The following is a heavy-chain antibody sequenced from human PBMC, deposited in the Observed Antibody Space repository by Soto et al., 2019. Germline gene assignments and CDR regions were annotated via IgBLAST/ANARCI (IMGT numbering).Heavy chain of an antibody. J-gene: IGHJ5*02. Sequence: ASVKVSCKASGYTFTSYDINWVRQATGQGLEWMGWMNPNSGNTGYAQKFQGRVAMTRNTSISTAYMELSSLRSEDTAVYYCARGLPPYDFCSGPPLFDPWGQGNLVTVSS. CDR1: GYTFTSYD. CDR3: ARGLPPYDFCSGPPLFDP. CDR2: MNPNSGNT. V-gene: IGHV1-8*01. D-gene: IGHD3-3*01.